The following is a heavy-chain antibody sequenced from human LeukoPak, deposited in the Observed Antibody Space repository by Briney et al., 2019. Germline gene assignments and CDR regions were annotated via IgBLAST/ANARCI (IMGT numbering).Heavy chain of an antibody. CDR3: ARRPGIAAAGTLYFDL. J-gene: IGHJ2*01. Sequence: SETLSLTCTVSGVSISSYYWSWIRQPPGKGLEWIGYIYYSGSTNYNPSLKSRVTISVDTSKNQFSLKLSSVTAADTAVYYCARRPGIAAAGTLYFDLWGRGTLVTVSS. D-gene: IGHD6-13*01. V-gene: IGHV4-59*08. CDR1: GVSISSYY. CDR2: IYYSGST.